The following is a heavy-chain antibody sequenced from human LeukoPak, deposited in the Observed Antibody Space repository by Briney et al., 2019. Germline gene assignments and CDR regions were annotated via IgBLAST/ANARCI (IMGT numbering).Heavy chain of an antibody. V-gene: IGHV3-43*02. CDR1: GFMFHDYA. J-gene: IGHJ4*02. CDR2: ISGDGGST. CDR3: ARESESSGWYDY. D-gene: IGHD6-19*01. Sequence: SGGSLRVSCAAPGFMFHDYAIHWVRQAPGKGLEWVSLISGDGGSTFYADSVKGRFTISRDNSKNSLYLQMSSLRSEDTALYYCARESESSGWYDYWGQGTLVTVSS.